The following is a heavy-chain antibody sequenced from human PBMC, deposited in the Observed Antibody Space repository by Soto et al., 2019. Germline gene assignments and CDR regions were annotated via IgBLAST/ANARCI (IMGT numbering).Heavy chain of an antibody. CDR1: GFTFSSHD. V-gene: IGHV3-13*01. CDR2: IDSAGDA. CDR3: ARGGIWGVSWNWFDT. D-gene: IGHD3-10*01. Sequence: PGGSLRLSCAASGFTFSSHDMHWVRQVTGKGLEWVSGIDSAGDAKYPASVKGRFTISRENAKNSLHLQMNSLRAGDTAVYYCARGGIWGVSWNWFDTWGQGTLVTV. J-gene: IGHJ5*02.